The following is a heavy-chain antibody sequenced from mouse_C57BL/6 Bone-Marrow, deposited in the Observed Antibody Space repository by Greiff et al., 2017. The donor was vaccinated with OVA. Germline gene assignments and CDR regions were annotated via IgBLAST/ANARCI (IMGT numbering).Heavy chain of an antibody. D-gene: IGHD3-3*01. V-gene: IGHV1-15*01. CDR2: IDPETGGT. CDR3: TRGLGPFAY. CDR1: GYTFTDYE. J-gene: IGHJ3*01. Sequence: VHLVESGAELVRPGASVTLSCKASGYTFTDYEMHWVKQTPVHGLEWIGAIDPETGGTAYNQKFKGKAILTADKSSSTAYMELRSLTSEDSAVYYCTRGLGPFAYWGQGTLVTVSA.